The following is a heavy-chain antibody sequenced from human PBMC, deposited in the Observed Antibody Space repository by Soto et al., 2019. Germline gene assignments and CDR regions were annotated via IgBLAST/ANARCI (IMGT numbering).Heavy chain of an antibody. CDR3: ARGVNDDS. D-gene: IGHD2-8*01. J-gene: IGHJ4*02. Sequence: PGGFLRLSCAASGFSVGGNHLTWVRQAPGKGLEWVAVIHTSGDTYYADSVQGRFTISRDNSKNTVYLQMNSLRVGDTAMYFCARGVNDDSWGQGTLVTVS. CDR2: IHTSGDT. V-gene: IGHV3-53*01. CDR1: GFSVGGNH.